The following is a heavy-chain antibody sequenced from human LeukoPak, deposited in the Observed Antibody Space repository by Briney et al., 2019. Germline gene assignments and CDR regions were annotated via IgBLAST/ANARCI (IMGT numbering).Heavy chain of an antibody. Sequence: SETLSLTCTVSGYSINSGYYWSWIRQPPGKRLEWIGSIYYSGSTYSNPTLKSRLTISVDTSKNQISLNLTSVTAADTAVYFCARSKTIPYGDYGWFVYWGQGTLVAVS. CDR1: GYSINSGYY. V-gene: IGHV4-38-2*02. CDR2: IYYSGST. D-gene: IGHD4-17*01. J-gene: IGHJ4*02. CDR3: ARSKTIPYGDYGWFVY.